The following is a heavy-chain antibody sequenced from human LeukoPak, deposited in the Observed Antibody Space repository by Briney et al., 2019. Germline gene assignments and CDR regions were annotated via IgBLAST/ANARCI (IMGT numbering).Heavy chain of an antibody. V-gene: IGHV4-34*01. CDR2: INHSGST. J-gene: IGHJ5*02. Sequence: SETLSLTCAVYGGSFSGYYWSWIRQRPGKGLEWIGEINHSGSTNYNPSLKSRVTISVDTSKNQFSLKLSSVTAADTAVYYCARRKVRGVISFRLYNWFDPWGQGTLVTVSS. CDR3: ARRKVRGVISFRLYNWFDP. D-gene: IGHD3-10*01. CDR1: GGSFSGYY.